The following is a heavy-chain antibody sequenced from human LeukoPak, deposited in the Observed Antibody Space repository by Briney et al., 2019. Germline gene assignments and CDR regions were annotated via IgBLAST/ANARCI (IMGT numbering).Heavy chain of an antibody. D-gene: IGHD3-22*01. Sequence: SVKVSCKASGGTFSSYAISWVRQAPGQGLEWMGGIIPIFGTANYAQKFQGRVTITADESTSTAYMELSSLRSEDTAVYYCARGSSGYYSSYYFDYWGQGTLVTVSS. J-gene: IGHJ4*02. CDR2: IIPIFGTA. CDR3: ARGSSGYYSSYYFDY. CDR1: GGTFSSYA. V-gene: IGHV1-69*13.